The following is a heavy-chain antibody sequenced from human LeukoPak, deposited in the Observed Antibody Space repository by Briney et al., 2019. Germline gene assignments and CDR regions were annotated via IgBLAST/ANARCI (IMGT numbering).Heavy chain of an antibody. D-gene: IGHD6-19*01. Sequence: GGSLRLSCAASGLPFSSYAMSWVRQAPGKGLEWVSSVNGSGYSAYYADSVKGRFTISRDNSKDTLFLQMSTLRVEDTAVYYCAKVVSYSSGWFFHHWGQGTLVTVSS. CDR3: AKVVSYSSGWFFHH. J-gene: IGHJ1*01. CDR1: GLPFSSYA. CDR2: VNGSGYSA. V-gene: IGHV3-23*01.